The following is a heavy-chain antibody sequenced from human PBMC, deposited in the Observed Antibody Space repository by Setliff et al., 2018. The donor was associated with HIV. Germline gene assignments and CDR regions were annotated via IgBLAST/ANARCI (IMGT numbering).Heavy chain of an antibody. D-gene: IGHD1-26*01. CDR1: GGSISSYY. CDR2: IYYSGST. V-gene: IGHV4-59*01. Sequence: SETLSLTCTVSGGSISSYYWSWIRQPPGKGLEWIGYIYYSGSTNYNPSLKSRVTISVDTSKNQFSLKPSSVTAADTAVYYCARVHSGSYYVRRDDAFDIWGQGTMVTVSS. CDR3: ARVHSGSYYVRRDDAFDI. J-gene: IGHJ3*02.